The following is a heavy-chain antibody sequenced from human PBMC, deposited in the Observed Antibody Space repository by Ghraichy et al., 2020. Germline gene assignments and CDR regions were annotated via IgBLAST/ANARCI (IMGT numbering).Heavy chain of an antibody. D-gene: IGHD3-10*01. CDR3: ARDGSPMVRGVQRAFDI. J-gene: IGHJ3*02. CDR2: IKQDGSEK. V-gene: IGHV3-7*01. Sequence: GGSLRLSCAASGFTFSSYWMSWVRQAPGKGLEWVANIKQDGSEKYYVDSVKGRFTISRDNAKNLLYLQMNSLRAEDTAVYYCARDGSPMVRGVQRAFDIWGQGTMVTVSS. CDR1: GFTFSSYW.